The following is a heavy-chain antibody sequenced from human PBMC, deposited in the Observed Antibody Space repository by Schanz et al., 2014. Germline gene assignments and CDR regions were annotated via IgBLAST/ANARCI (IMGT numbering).Heavy chain of an antibody. CDR3: AKVAPAATYLDS. D-gene: IGHD2-2*01. J-gene: IGHJ4*02. CDR1: GFTFSRYG. CDR2: TRYDGNNK. Sequence: QVQLVESGGGVVQPGRSLRLSCAASGFTFSRYGMHWVRQAPGKGLEWVAATRYDGNNKYYVDSVKGRFTISRDNSKNTLYLQVNSLSAEDTAVYYCAKVAPAATYLDSWGLGTLVTVSS. V-gene: IGHV3-33*06.